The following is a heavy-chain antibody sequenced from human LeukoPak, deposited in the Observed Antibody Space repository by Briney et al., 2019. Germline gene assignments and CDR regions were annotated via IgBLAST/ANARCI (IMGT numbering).Heavy chain of an antibody. D-gene: IGHD6-19*01. CDR1: GFTFSSYS. V-gene: IGHV3-21*01. CDR3: ARDLAAGSSGWPFDY. CDR2: ISSSSSYI. Sequence: GGSLRLSCAASGFTFSSYSMNWVRQAPGKGLEWVSSISSSSSYIYYADSVKGRFTISRDNAKNSLYLQMNSLRAEDTAVYYCARDLAAGSSGWPFDYWGQGTLVTVSS. J-gene: IGHJ4*02.